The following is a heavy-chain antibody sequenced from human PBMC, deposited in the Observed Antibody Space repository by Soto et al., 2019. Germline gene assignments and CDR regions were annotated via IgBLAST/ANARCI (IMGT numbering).Heavy chain of an antibody. CDR2: TNPHSGGT. V-gene: IGHV1-2*02. J-gene: IGHJ3*01. Sequence: QVQLVQSGAEVKKPGASVKVTCKASGYTFTDHFIHCVRQAPGQGLEWMGWTNPHSGGTTYAQRFQGRVTMTRDTSITTAYMELNRLRSDDTAVYYCARLGYDSFLHGAFDVWGQGTTVTVSS. D-gene: IGHD2-15*01. CDR3: ARLGYDSFLHGAFDV. CDR1: GYTFTDHF.